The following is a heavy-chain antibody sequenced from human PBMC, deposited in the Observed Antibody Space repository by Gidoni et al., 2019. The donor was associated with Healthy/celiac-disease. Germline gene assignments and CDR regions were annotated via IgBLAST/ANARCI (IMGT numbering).Heavy chain of an antibody. CDR2: ISGSVGST. CDR3: AKDPSPGGDNWFDP. D-gene: IGHD2-2*01. CDR1: GFTFISYA. V-gene: IGHV3-23*01. J-gene: IGHJ5*02. Sequence: EVQLLESGGGLVQPGGSLRLSCAASGFTFISYAMSWVRQAPGKGLEWVSAISGSVGSTYYADSVKGRFTISRDNSKNTLYLQMNSLRAEDTAVYYCAKDPSPGGDNWFDPWGQGTLVTVSS.